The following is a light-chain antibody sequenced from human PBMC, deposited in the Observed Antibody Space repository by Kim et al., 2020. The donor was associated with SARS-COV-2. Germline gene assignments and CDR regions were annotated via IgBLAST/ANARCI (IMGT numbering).Light chain of an antibody. J-gene: IGKJ2*01. CDR1: QSISSN. CDR3: QQFNDRPPYT. V-gene: IGKV3-15*01. Sequence: VSLGERLTLSCKASQSISSNLAWYQQTPGQVPRLLFYGASTRATDVPARFSGSGSGTEFTLTISSLHSEDFGTYYCQQFNDRPPYTFGQGTKLEI. CDR2: GAS.